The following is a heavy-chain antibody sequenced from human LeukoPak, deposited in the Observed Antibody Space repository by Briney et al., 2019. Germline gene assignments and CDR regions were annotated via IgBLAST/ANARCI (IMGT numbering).Heavy chain of an antibody. CDR3: ARDNCAFLGSYWTRSYGMDV. D-gene: IGHD3-16*01. CDR1: GFSFTSYS. Sequence: GGSLRLSCAASGFSFTSYSMNWVRQAPGKGLEWVSSISSSSSHIYYADSVRGRLTISRDNAKDSLYLQMNSLRAEDTAVYYCARDNCAFLGSYWTRSYGMDVWGKGTTVTVSS. J-gene: IGHJ6*04. V-gene: IGHV3-21*01. CDR2: ISSSSSHI.